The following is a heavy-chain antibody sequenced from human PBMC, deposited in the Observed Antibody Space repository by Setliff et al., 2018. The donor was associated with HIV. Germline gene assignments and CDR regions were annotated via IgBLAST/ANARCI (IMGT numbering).Heavy chain of an antibody. J-gene: IGHJ3*01. CDR3: ARHRGSYLDPLDV. D-gene: IGHD1-26*01. CDR1: GGTLRSRDYN. Sequence: PSETLSLTCSVSGGTLRSRDYNWGWIRQPPGKGLEWIGSVYYSGSVNCNPSLKSRVTMSVDTSKNQFTLNLNSVTAADTAVYYCARHRGSYLDPLDVWGRGTMVTVSS. CDR2: VYYSGSV. V-gene: IGHV4-39*01.